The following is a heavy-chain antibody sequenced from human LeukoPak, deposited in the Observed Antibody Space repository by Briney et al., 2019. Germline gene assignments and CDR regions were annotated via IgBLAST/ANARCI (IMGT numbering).Heavy chain of an antibody. J-gene: IGHJ6*03. CDR2: ISSGSTTI. CDR3: ARVNRAMTAVYYYYMDV. V-gene: IGHV3-48*01. CDR1: GFTFSNYA. Sequence: GGSLRLSCAASGFTFSNYAMSWVRQAPGKGLEWVSYISSGSTTIYYADSVKGRFTISRDNAQKSVYLQMNSLRAEDTAVYYCARVNRAMTAVYYYYMDVWGKGTTVTVSS. D-gene: IGHD5-18*01.